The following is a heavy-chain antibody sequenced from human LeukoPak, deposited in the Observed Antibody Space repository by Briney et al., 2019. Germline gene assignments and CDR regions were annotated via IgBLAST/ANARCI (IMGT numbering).Heavy chain of an antibody. Sequence: PSETLSLTCTISGASISTYYWSWIRQPAGKGLEWIGRIYASGNTYQNPSLESRVTMSVDTSNNQFTLNLTSVTGADTAMYYCVKDGPLGSDFWGQGTQVTVSS. CDR1: GASISTYY. J-gene: IGHJ4*02. CDR3: VKDGPLGSDF. CDR2: IYASGNT. D-gene: IGHD2-15*01. V-gene: IGHV4-4*07.